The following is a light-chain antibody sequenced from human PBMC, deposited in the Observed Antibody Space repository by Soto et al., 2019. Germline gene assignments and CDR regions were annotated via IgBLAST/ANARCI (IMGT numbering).Light chain of an antibody. Sequence: DIQMTQSPSSLSASVGDRVTITCRASQGISSYLDWYQQKPGKAPKLLIYAASTLQGGVPSRFSGSGSGTEFTLTISILQPEDFATYYCQQLNSYPPYTFGQGTQVDIK. J-gene: IGKJ2*01. CDR2: AAS. CDR3: QQLNSYPPYT. V-gene: IGKV1-9*01. CDR1: QGISSY.